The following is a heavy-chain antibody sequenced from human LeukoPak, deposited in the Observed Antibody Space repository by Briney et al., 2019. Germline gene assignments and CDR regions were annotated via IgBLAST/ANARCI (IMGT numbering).Heavy chain of an antibody. D-gene: IGHD3-10*01. CDR2: ISEESSSI. CDR3: VKNAVGGRASYFDF. CDR1: GFTFNGYA. V-gene: IGHV3-9*01. Sequence: GGSLRLSCVASGFTFNGYAMHWVRQGPGQGLEWVSGISEESSSIVYADSVKGRFTISRDNAKNSLYLQMNSLRPEDTALYYCVKNAVGGRASYFDFWGQGTLVTVAS. J-gene: IGHJ4*02.